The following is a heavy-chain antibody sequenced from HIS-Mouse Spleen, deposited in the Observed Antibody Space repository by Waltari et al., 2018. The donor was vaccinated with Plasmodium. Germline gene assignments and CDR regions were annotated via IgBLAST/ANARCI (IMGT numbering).Heavy chain of an antibody. CDR1: GASISSSSYY. CDR3: ARRGGSYYYFDY. V-gene: IGHV4-39*01. CDR2: IYYSGST. Sequence: QLQLQESGPGLVKPSEPLSLTCTVSGASISSSSYYWGWTRQPPGKGREWIGSIYYSGSTYYNPSLKSRVTISVDTSKNQFSLKLSSVTAADTAVYYCARRGGSYYYFDYWGQGTLVTVSS. D-gene: IGHD1-26*01. J-gene: IGHJ4*02.